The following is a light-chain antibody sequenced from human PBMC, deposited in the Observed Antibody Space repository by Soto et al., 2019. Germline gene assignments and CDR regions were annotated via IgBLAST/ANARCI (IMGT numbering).Light chain of an antibody. J-gene: IGLJ1*01. CDR1: SSDLGGYNY. Sequence: QSVLTQPASVSGSPRQSITVSCTGTSSDLGGYNYVSWYQHHPGKAPKPMIYEVSNRPSGVSNRFSGSKSGNTASLTISGLQAEDEADYYCSSYTSSDTLVFGTGTKVTVL. V-gene: IGLV2-14*01. CDR3: SSYTSSDTLV. CDR2: EVS.